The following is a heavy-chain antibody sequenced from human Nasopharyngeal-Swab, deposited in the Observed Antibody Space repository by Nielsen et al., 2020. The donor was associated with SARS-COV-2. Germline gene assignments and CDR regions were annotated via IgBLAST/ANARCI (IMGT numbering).Heavy chain of an antibody. Sequence: GGSLRLSWAGSGFTFRDYCMRWIRQAPGKGMEWVSHISTTGSSKYYADSLKGRFNISRDNDKNSLYLQMNSLRADDTAVYYCASGGYDFWSGYPSDYWGLGTLVTVSS. CDR1: GFTFRDYC. CDR3: ASGGYDFWSGYPSDY. J-gene: IGHJ4*02. CDR2: ISTTGSSK. D-gene: IGHD3-3*01. V-gene: IGHV3-11*04.